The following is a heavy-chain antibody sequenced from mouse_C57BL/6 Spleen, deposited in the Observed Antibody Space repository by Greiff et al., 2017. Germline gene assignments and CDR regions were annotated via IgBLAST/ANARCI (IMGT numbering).Heavy chain of an antibody. CDR2: IDPSDSYT. CDR1: GYTFTSYW. CDR3: ARNDGYRYYYAMDY. Sequence: VKLQQPGAELVMPGASVKLSCKASGYTFTSYWMHWVKQRPGQGLEWIGEIDPSDSYTNYNQKFKGKSTLTVDKSSSTAYMQLSSLTSEDSAVYYCARNDGYRYYYAMDYWGQGTSVTVSS. D-gene: IGHD2-3*01. V-gene: IGHV1-69*01. J-gene: IGHJ4*01.